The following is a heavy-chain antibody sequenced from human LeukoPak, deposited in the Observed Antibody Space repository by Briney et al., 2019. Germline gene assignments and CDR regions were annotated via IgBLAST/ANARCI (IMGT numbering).Heavy chain of an antibody. CDR2: IYYSGST. CDR1: GGSISSYY. D-gene: IGHD3-22*01. J-gene: IGHJ3*02. V-gene: IGHV4-59*01. Sequence: PSETLSLTCTVSGGSISSYYWSWIRQPPGKGLEWIGYIYYSGSTNYNPSLKSRVTISVDTSKNQFSLKLSSVTAADTAVYYCVRVPSGSDAFDIWGQGTMVTVSS. CDR3: VRVPSGSDAFDI.